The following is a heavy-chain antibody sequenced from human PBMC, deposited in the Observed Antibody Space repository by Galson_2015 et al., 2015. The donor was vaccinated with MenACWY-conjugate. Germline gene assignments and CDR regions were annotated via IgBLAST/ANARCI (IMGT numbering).Heavy chain of an antibody. Sequence: SLRLSCAASGFTFSNNCMNWVRQAPGKGLEWVSYISSSGYTIFYADSVKGRFTISRDNAKNSLYLQMSSLRNEDTAVYYCASGSGSYYGGQGTLVTVSS. CDR2: ISSSGYTI. CDR3: ASGSGSYY. D-gene: IGHD1-26*01. V-gene: IGHV3-48*02. J-gene: IGHJ4*02. CDR1: GFTFSNNC.